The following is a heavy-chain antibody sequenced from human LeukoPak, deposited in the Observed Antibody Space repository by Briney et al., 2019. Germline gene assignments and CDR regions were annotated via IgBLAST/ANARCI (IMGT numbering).Heavy chain of an antibody. CDR3: ARGPNYYDSSGFNSGD. V-gene: IGHV1-2*02. D-gene: IGHD3-22*01. Sequence: ASVKVSCKASGYTFTAYYMHWVRQAPGQGLEWMGWINPNSGDTKIAQKFQGRVTMTRDTSISTAYMELSSLRSDDTAVYYCARGPNYYDSSGFNSGDWGQGTLVTVS. J-gene: IGHJ4*02. CDR2: INPNSGDT. CDR1: GYTFTAYY.